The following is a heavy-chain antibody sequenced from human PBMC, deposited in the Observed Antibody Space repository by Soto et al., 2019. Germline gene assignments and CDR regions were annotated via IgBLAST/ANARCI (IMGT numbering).Heavy chain of an antibody. D-gene: IGHD1-26*01. CDR3: ATQEVGGSYVYTFDP. Sequence: QLHLRESGPGLVKPSETLSLTCTVSGGSITSSSYYWGWIRQPPGKGLEWIGSIYYSGSTYYNPSPKXRXTXXADTSKHRFSLKLSSVTAADTAVYYCATQEVGGSYVYTFDPWGQGTLVTVSS. V-gene: IGHV4-39*01. J-gene: IGHJ5*02. CDR2: IYYSGST. CDR1: GGSITSSSYY.